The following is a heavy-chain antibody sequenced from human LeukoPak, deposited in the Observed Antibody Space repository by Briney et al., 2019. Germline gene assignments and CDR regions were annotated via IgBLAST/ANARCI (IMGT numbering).Heavy chain of an antibody. CDR1: GFTFSSYA. CDR3: AKWGQQLVTVLPYFDY. J-gene: IGHJ4*02. V-gene: IGHV3-23*01. D-gene: IGHD5-24*01. Sequence: GGSLRLSCAASGFTFSSYAMSWVRQAPGKGLEWVSAISGSGGSTYYADSVKGRFTISRDNSKNTLYLQMNSLRAEDTAVYYCAKWGQQLVTVLPYFDYWGQGTLVTVSS. CDR2: ISGSGGST.